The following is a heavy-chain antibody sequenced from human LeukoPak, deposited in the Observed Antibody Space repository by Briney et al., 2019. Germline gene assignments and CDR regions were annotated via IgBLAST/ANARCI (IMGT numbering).Heavy chain of an antibody. D-gene: IGHD3-3*01. J-gene: IGHJ4*02. V-gene: IGHV3-30-3*01. CDR1: GFTFSSYA. CDR3: ARASIRFLEWLLSYFDY. CDR2: ISYDGSNK. Sequence: PGGSLRLSCAASGFTFSSYAMHWVRQAPGKGLEWVAVISYDGSNKYYADSVKGRFTISRDNSKNTLYLQMNSLRAEDTAVYYCARASIRFLEWLLSYFDYWGQGTLVTVSS.